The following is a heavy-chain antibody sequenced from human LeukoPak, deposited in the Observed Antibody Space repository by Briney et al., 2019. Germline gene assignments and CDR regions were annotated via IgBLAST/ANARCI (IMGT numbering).Heavy chain of an antibody. V-gene: IGHV4-30-4*01. CDR3: ARGGNEMERLGDFDY. CDR1: GGSISSGDYY. CDR2: IYYSGST. J-gene: IGHJ4*02. D-gene: IGHD1-1*01. Sequence: PSQTLSLTCTVSGGSISSGDYYWSWIRQPPGKGLEWIGYIYYSGSTYYNPSLKSRVTISVDRSKNQFSLKLSSVTAADTAVYYCARGGNEMERLGDFDYWGQGTLVTVSS.